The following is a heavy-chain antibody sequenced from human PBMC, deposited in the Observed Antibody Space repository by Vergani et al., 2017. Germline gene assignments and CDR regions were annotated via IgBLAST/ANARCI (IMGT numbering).Heavy chain of an antibody. D-gene: IGHD3-9*01. J-gene: IGHJ6*02. CDR3: ARGSYYDILAGNYNYGMDV. Sequence: EVQLVESGGGLVKPGGSLRLSCAASGFTFSSYSMNWVRQAPGKGLEWVSSISSSSSYIYYADSVKGRFTISRDNAKNSLYLQMNSLRAEDTAVYYCARGSYYDILAGNYNYGMDVWGQGTTVTVSS. CDR2: ISSSSSYI. V-gene: IGHV3-21*01. CDR1: GFTFSSYS.